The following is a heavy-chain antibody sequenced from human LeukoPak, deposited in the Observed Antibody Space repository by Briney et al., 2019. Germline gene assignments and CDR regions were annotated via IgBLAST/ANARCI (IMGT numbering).Heavy chain of an antibody. CDR1: GFIFSTYW. CDR2: VSYDGSNK. J-gene: IGHJ4*02. Sequence: RAGGSLRLSCAASGFIFSTYWMHWVRQAPGKGLEWVAVVSYDGSNKYYADSVKGRFTISRDNSKNTLYLQMNSLRAEDTAVYYCATPFDYWGQGTLVTVSS. V-gene: IGHV3-30*03. CDR3: ATPFDY.